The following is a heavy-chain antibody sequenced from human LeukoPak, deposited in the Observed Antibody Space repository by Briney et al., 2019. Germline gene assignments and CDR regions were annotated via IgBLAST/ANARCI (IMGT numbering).Heavy chain of an antibody. J-gene: IGHJ3*02. CDR1: GFTFSSYA. V-gene: IGHV3-23*01. CDR3: AKDLYYDSSGYRNDVFDI. Sequence: GGSLRLSCAASGFTFSSYAMSWVRQAPGKGLEWVSAISGSGGSTYYADSVKGRFTISRDNSKNTLYLQMNSLRAEDTAVYYCAKDLYYDSSGYRNDVFDIWGQGTMVTVSS. D-gene: IGHD3-22*01. CDR2: ISGSGGST.